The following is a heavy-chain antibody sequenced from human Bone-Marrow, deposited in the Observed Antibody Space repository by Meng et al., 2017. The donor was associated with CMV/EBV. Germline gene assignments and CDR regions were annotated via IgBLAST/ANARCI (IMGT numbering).Heavy chain of an antibody. CDR3: TRHFQQLALDY. D-gene: IGHD6-13*01. Sequence: GGSLRLSCTASGFTFGDYAMSWVRQAPGKGLEWVGFIRSKAYGGTTEYAASVKGRFTISRDDSKSIAYLQMNSLKTEDTAVYYCTRHFQQLALDYWGQGTLVTVSS. J-gene: IGHJ4*02. CDR1: GFTFGDYA. V-gene: IGHV3-49*04. CDR2: IRSKAYGGTT.